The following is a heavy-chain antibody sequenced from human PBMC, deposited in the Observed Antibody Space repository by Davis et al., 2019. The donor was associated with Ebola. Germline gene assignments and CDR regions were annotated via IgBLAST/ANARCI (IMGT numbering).Heavy chain of an antibody. J-gene: IGHJ4*02. Sequence: MPSETLSLTCTVSGGSISSYYWSWIRQPPGKGLEWIGYIYYSGSTNYNPSLKSRVTISVDTSKNQFSLKLSSVTAADTAVYYCARDSPNYYGSGSPAYYFDYWGQGTLVTVSS. D-gene: IGHD3-10*01. CDR1: GGSISSYY. V-gene: IGHV4-59*01. CDR3: ARDSPNYYGSGSPAYYFDY. CDR2: IYYSGST.